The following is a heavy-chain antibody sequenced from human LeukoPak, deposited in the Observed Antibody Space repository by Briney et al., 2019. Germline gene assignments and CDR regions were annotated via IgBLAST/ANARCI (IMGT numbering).Heavy chain of an antibody. J-gene: IGHJ5*02. Sequence: SETLSLTCTLSGCSISTYYWSWIRQPPGKGLEWIGYIYYTGSTSYKPSLKSRVTMSLDASKNQFSLKLNSVTPANTAVYYCARGGNYWPQWWFDPWGRGTLVSVSS. CDR3: ARGGNYWPQWWFDP. CDR1: GCSISTYY. V-gene: IGHV4-59*01. D-gene: IGHD1-26*01. CDR2: IYYTGST.